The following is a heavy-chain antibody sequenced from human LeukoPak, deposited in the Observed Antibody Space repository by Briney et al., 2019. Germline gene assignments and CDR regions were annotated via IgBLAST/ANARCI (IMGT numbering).Heavy chain of an antibody. D-gene: IGHD6-13*01. CDR2: ITSSGSSM. CDR3: ARDMGIKTAAGIAY. CDR1: GFTFSGYS. V-gene: IGHV3-21*01. J-gene: IGHJ4*02. Sequence: PGGSLRLSCAASGFTFSGYSLNWVRQAPGKGLEWVSSITSSGSSMYYADSVKGRFTISRDNAESSMYLQMNSLRAEDTAVYYCARDMGIKTAAGIAYWGQGTLVTVSS.